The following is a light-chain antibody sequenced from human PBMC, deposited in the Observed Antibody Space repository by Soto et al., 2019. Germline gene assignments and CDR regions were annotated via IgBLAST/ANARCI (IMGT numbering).Light chain of an antibody. CDR3: QQYGTSPLT. J-gene: IGKJ3*01. CDR1: QSVSNHY. V-gene: IGKV3-20*01. CDR2: GAS. Sequence: EIVLTQSPGTLSLSPGERATLSCRASQSVSNHYLAWYQQKPGQAPRLLIYGASSRATGIPDRFSGSGSGTDFTLTISRLDPEDFAVYYCQQYGTSPLTFGPGTKVDIK.